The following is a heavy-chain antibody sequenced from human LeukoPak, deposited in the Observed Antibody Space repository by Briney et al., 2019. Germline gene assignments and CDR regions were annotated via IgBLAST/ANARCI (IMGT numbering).Heavy chain of an antibody. CDR2: INHSGST. CDR3: ARVPDFDLKWFDP. CDR1: GGSFSGYY. Sequence: MSSQTLSLTCAVYGGSFSGYYWSWIRQPPGKGLEWIGEINHSGSTKYNPSLKSRVTISVDTSKNQFSLKLSSVTAADTAVYYCARVPDFDLKWFDPWGQGTLVTVSS. J-gene: IGHJ5*02. V-gene: IGHV4-34*01.